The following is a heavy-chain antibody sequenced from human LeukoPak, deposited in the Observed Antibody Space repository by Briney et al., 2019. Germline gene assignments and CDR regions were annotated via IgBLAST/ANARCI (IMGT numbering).Heavy chain of an antibody. J-gene: IGHJ3*02. CDR1: GGSSSGYY. D-gene: IGHD2-15*01. CDR2: ISHSGGT. CDR3: ARRVPRTSKGFFAFDI. V-gene: IGHV4-34*01. Sequence: SETLSLTCAVYGGSSSGYYWSWIRQPPGKGLEWIGEISHSGGTNNNPSLKGRVAISLDISKNQFSLSLRSVTAADTAVYYCARRVPRTSKGFFAFDIWGQGTIVIVSS.